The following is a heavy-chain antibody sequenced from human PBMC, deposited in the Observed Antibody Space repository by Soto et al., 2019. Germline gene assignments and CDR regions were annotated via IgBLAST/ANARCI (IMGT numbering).Heavy chain of an antibody. J-gene: IGHJ4*02. Sequence: PGGSLRLSCAASGFTFSNAWMSWVRQAPGKGLEWVGRIKSKTDGGTTDYAAPVKGRFTISRDDSKNTLYLQMNSLKTEDTAVYYCTTDPRGRREYSGYDADYFDYWGQGTLVTVSS. CDR2: IKSKTDGGTT. CDR1: GFTFSNAW. D-gene: IGHD5-12*01. CDR3: TTDPRGRREYSGYDADYFDY. V-gene: IGHV3-15*01.